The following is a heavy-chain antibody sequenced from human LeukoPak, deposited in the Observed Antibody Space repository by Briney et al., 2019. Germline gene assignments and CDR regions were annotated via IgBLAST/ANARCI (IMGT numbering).Heavy chain of an antibody. CDR3: ARGFIYDSSGPRAFDI. V-gene: IGHV1-18*01. D-gene: IGHD3-22*01. CDR1: GYTFTSYG. Sequence: ASVKVSCKASGYTFTSYGISWVRQAPGQGLEWMGWMSAYNGNTNYAQKLQGRVTMTTDTSTSTAYMELRSLRSDDTAVYYCARGFIYDSSGPRAFDIWGQGTMVTVSS. J-gene: IGHJ3*02. CDR2: MSAYNGNT.